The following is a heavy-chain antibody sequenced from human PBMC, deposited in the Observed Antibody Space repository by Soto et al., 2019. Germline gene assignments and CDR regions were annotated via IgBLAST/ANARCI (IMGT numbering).Heavy chain of an antibody. CDR1: GGSLSNNV. CDR2: IIPISGAA. V-gene: IGHV1-69*06. Sequence: SVKLSWKASGGSLSNNVGSWVRQATGQGLEWMGRIIPISGAANYAQKFQGRVTITADKSTSTSYMELSSLRSEDTAVYYCARDMTRAVVPFFDFWGQGTLVTVSS. CDR3: ARDMTRAVVPFFDF. J-gene: IGHJ4*02. D-gene: IGHD2-21*01.